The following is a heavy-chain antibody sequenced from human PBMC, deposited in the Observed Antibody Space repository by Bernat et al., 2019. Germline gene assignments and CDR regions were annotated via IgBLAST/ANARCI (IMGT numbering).Heavy chain of an antibody. D-gene: IGHD3-22*01. J-gene: IGHJ4*02. Sequence: EVQLVESGGGLVQPGGSLRLSCAASGFTVSSNYMSWVRQAPGKGLEWVSVIYSGGSTYYADSVKGRFTISRDNSKNTLYLQMNSLGAEDTAVYYCARNYYDSSGYFDYWGQGTLVTVSS. CDR2: IYSGGST. V-gene: IGHV3-66*01. CDR1: GFTVSSNY. CDR3: ARNYYDSSGYFDY.